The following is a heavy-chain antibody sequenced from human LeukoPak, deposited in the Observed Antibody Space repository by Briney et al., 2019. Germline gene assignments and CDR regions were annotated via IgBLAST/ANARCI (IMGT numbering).Heavy chain of an antibody. Sequence: PSETLSLTRTLCSRHLRKFYERYPRQPPGKGLEWIGYIHYRGSTNYHPSLKSRATISVDMSKNEFSLKLSSVTTADTAIYYGTSINGHIFDNWGQGTLVTVSS. CDR1: SRHLRKFY. CDR3: TSINGHIFDN. V-gene: IGHV4-59*01. J-gene: IGHJ5*02. D-gene: IGHD2-8*01. CDR2: IHYRGST.